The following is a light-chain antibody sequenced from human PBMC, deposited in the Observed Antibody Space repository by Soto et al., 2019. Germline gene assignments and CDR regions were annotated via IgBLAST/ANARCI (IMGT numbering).Light chain of an antibody. CDR2: KAS. V-gene: IGKV1-5*03. CDR1: QTISSW. Sequence: EIKVNMTPSTLSGSVEERVTITCRASQTISSWLAWYQQKPGKAPKLLIYKASTLKSGVPSRFSGSGSGTEFTFTISLLNPDDFASYSWQHPTRYSGAFGQGTKVDI. CDR3: QHPTRYSGA. J-gene: IGKJ1*01.